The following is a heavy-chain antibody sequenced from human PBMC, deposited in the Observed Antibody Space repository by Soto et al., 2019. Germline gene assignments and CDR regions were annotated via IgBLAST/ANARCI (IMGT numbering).Heavy chain of an antibody. CDR3: ARVMKYYYDSSGYYLVDY. J-gene: IGHJ4*02. Sequence: VQLQESGPGLVKPSQTLSLTCTVSGGSISSGGYYWSWIRQHPGKGLEWIGYIYYSGSTYYNPSLKSRVTISVDTSKNQFSLKLSSVTAADTAVYYCARVMKYYYDSSGYYLVDYWGQGTLVTVSS. V-gene: IGHV4-31*03. D-gene: IGHD3-22*01. CDR1: GGSISSGGYY. CDR2: IYYSGST.